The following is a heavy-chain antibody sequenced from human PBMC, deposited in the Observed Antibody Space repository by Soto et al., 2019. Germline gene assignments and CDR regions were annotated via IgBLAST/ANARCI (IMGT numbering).Heavy chain of an antibody. CDR2: ISYDGSNK. V-gene: IGHV3-30-3*01. CDR1: GFTFSSYA. Sequence: GGSLRLSCAASGFTFSSYAMHWVRQAPGKGLEWVAVISYDGSNKYYADSVKGRFTISRDNSKNTLYLQMNSLRAEDTAVYYCARDGGGSVGSYFSAEPEDPRHQDAFDIWGQGTMVTVSS. CDR3: ARDGGGSVGSYFSAEPEDPRHQDAFDI. D-gene: IGHD1-26*01. J-gene: IGHJ3*02.